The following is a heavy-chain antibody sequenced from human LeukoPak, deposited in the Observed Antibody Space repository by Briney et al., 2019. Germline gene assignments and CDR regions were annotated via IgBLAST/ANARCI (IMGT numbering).Heavy chain of an antibody. V-gene: IGHV4-59*01. Sequence: SETLSLTCTVSGGSISSYYWSWIRQPPGKGLEGIGYIYYSGSTNYNPSLKSRVTISVDTSKDQFSLKLSSVTAADTAVYYCARRKGSSPYYFDYWGQGTLVTVSS. CDR2: IYYSGST. J-gene: IGHJ4*02. CDR1: GGSISSYY. D-gene: IGHD6-6*01. CDR3: ARRKGSSPYYFDY.